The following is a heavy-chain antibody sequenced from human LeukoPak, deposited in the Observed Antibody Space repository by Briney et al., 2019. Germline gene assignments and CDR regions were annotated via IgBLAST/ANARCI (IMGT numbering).Heavy chain of an antibody. CDR1: GYSFTSYW. J-gene: IGHJ4*02. CDR3: ARQVSFDWPYDD. Sequence: GESLKISCKGSGYSFTSYWIGWVRQMPRKGLEWMGIIYPGDSDTRYSPSFQGQVTISAAKSISTAYLQWSSLKASDTAMYYCARQVSFDWPYDDWGQETLVTVSS. CDR2: IYPGDSDT. D-gene: IGHD3-9*01. V-gene: IGHV5-51*01.